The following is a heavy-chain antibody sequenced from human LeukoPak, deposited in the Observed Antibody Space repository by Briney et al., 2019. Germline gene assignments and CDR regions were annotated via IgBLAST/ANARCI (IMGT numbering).Heavy chain of an antibody. CDR3: AKHPSGTYYFDY. D-gene: IGHD6-13*01. CDR1: GFTFSSYG. V-gene: IGHV3-30*18. J-gene: IGHJ4*02. Sequence: GGSLRLSCAASGFTFSSYGMHWVRQAPGKGLEWVAVISYDGSNKYYADSVKGRFTISRDNSKNTLYLQMNSLRAEDTAVYYCAKHPSGTYYFDYWGQGTLVTVSS. CDR2: ISYDGSNK.